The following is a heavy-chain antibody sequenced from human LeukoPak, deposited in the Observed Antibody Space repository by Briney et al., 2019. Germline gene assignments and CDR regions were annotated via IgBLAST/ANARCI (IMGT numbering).Heavy chain of an antibody. CDR3: ARGIKDSSSFLFDY. D-gene: IGHD6-6*01. Sequence: PGGSLRLSCAASGFTFSNYWMSWVRQAPGKGLEWVANIKDDGSGKYYVDSLKGRFTISRDNAKNSLYLQMNSLRAEDTAVYYCARGIKDSSSFLFDYWGQGTLVTVSS. CDR2: IKDDGSGK. CDR1: GFTFSNYW. V-gene: IGHV3-7*01. J-gene: IGHJ4*02.